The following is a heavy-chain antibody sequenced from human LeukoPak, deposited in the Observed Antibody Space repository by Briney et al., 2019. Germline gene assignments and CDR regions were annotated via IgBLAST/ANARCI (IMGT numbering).Heavy chain of an antibody. V-gene: IGHV3-64*01. Sequence: PGGSLRLSCAASGFTFSSYAMHWVRQAPGKGLEYVSAISSNGGSTYYANSVKGRFTISRDNSKNTLYLQMGSLRAEDMAVCYCARGNSNSPLGWGQGTLVTVSS. CDR1: GFTFSSYA. J-gene: IGHJ4*02. CDR2: ISSNGGST. D-gene: IGHD2/OR15-2a*01. CDR3: ARGNSNSPLG.